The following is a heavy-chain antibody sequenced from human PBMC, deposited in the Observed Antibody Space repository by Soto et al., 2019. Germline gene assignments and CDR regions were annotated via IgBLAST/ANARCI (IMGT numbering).Heavy chain of an antibody. V-gene: IGHV1-69*02. J-gene: IGHJ4*02. CDR2: IIPILGIA. D-gene: IGHD3-9*01. CDR1: GGTFSSYT. CDR3: ARGVLTGPVDY. Sequence: ASVKVSCEACGGTFSSYTISWVRQAPGQGLEWMGRIIPILGIANYAQKFQGRVTITADKSTSTAYMELSSLRSEDTAVYYCARGVLTGPVDYWGQGTLVTVSS.